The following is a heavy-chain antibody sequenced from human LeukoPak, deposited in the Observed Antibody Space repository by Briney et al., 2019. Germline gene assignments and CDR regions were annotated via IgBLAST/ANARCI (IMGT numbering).Heavy chain of an antibody. CDR1: GGSISSSSYY. D-gene: IGHD2-15*01. Sequence: SETLSLTCTVSGGSISSSSYYWGWIRQPPGKGLEWIGSIYYSGSTYYNPSLKSRVTISVDTSKNQFSLKLSSVTAADTAVYYCARVPVVVADYYFDYWGQGTLVTVSS. J-gene: IGHJ4*02. CDR3: ARVPVVVADYYFDY. V-gene: IGHV4-39*07. CDR2: IYYSGST.